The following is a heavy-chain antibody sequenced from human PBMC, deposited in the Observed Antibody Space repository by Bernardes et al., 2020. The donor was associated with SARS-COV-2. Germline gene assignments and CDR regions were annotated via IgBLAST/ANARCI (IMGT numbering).Heavy chain of an antibody. CDR2: ISGSGGST. V-gene: IGHV3-23*01. CDR3: AKCIQGSYAMDV. D-gene: IGHD5-18*01. CDR1: GFIFSRNA. J-gene: IGHJ6*02. Sequence: GGSLRLSCAASGFIFSRNAMIWVRKAPGKGLEWVSGISGSGGSTYYADSVKGRFTISRDNSNNTLYLEMNSLKAEDTAIYFCAKCIQGSYAMDVWGQGTTVTVSS.